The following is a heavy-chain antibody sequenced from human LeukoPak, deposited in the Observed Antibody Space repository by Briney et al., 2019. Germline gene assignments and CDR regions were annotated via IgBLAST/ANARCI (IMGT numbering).Heavy chain of an antibody. J-gene: IGHJ4*02. D-gene: IGHD2-2*01. CDR1: GFTFSNYV. V-gene: IGHV3-7*01. Sequence: GRSLRLSCAASGFTFSNYVIHWVRQAPGQGLEWVANINQDGSEKYYLDSAKGRFTISRDNARNSLYLQVNSLRAEDTAVYYCARGGTSGYSSTRHFWGGNYYFDYWGQGSLVTVSS. CDR3: ARGGTSGYSSTRHFWGGNYYFDY. CDR2: INQDGSEK.